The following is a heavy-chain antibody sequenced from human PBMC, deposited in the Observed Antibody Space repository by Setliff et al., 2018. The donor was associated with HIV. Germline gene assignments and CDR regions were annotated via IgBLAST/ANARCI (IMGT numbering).Heavy chain of an antibody. CDR1: GGTFSSYA. CDR2: ISTYSDET. CDR3: ARDVEHMMDV. Sequence: ASVKVSCKASGGTFSSYAISWVRQAPGQGLEWMGWISTYSDETSYAQKPQGRVTMTTDTSTSTAYMELRRLRFDDTAVYYCARDVEHMMDVWGQGTTVTVSS. J-gene: IGHJ6*02. V-gene: IGHV1-18*01.